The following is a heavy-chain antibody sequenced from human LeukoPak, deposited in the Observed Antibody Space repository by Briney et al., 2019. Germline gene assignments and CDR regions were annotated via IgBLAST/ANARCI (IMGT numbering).Heavy chain of an antibody. CDR1: GGSISSGDYY. D-gene: IGHD1-1*01. CDR2: IYYSGST. Sequence: ASETLSLTCTVSGGSISSGDYYWSWIRQPPGKGLEWIGYIYYSGSTYYNPSLKSRVTISVDTSKNQFSLKLSSVTAADTAVYYCARGINSQLTYYFDYWGQGTLVTVSS. V-gene: IGHV4-30-4*08. CDR3: ARGINSQLTYYFDY. J-gene: IGHJ4*02.